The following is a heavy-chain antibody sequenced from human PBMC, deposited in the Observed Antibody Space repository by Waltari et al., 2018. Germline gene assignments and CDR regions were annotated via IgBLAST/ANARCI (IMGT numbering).Heavy chain of an antibody. CDR1: GGTFSSYA. J-gene: IGHJ4*02. CDR3: ARNGDYDILTGYYTSFDY. V-gene: IGHV1-69*01. CDR2: IIPIFGTA. D-gene: IGHD3-9*01. Sequence: QVQLVQSGAEVKKPGSSVKVSCKASGGTFSSYAISWVRQAPGQGLEWMGGIIPIFGTANYAQKIQGRVTITADEATSTADMELSSLRSEDTAVYYCARNGDYDILTGYYTSFDYWGQGTLVTVSS.